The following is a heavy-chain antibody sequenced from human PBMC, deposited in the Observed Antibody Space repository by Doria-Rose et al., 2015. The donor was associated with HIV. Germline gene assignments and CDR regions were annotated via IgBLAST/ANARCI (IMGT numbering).Heavy chain of an antibody. J-gene: IGHJ4*02. CDR2: IFSDDDR. V-gene: IGHV2-26*01. CDR3: ARIKSSRWYHKYYFDF. CDR1: GVSLSSPGMG. D-gene: IGHD6-13*01. Sequence: QITLKGSGPVLVKPTETLTLTCTVSGVSLSSPGMGVSWIRQPPGKALEWLANIFSDDDRSYKTSPKSRLTISRGTSKSQVVLTMTDMDPVDTATYYCARIKSSRWYHKYYFDFWGQGTLVIVSA.